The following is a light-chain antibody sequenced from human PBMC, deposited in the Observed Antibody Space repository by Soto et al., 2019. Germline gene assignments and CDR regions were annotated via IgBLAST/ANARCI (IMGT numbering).Light chain of an antibody. Sequence: QSVLTQPPSASGTPGQRVTISCSGSSSNIGSSTVNWYQQLPGTAPKLLIYSNNQRSSGVPDRFSGSKSGTSASLAISGLQSDDDAEYYCAAWEDSLNGVEFGGGTKLTVL. CDR3: AAWEDSLNGVE. CDR1: SSNIGSST. J-gene: IGLJ2*01. V-gene: IGLV1-44*01. CDR2: SNN.